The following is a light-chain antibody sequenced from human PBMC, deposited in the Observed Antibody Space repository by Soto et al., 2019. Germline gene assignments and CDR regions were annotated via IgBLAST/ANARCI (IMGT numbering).Light chain of an antibody. CDR1: QGISNY. Sequence: DIQITQSPSSLSASVGDRVXIXCGASQGISNYLAWYQQKPGKVPKLLIYAASTLQSGVPSRFSGSGSGTDFTLTISSLQPDDVATYYCQQYNEYSWTFGQGTKVDI. CDR2: AAS. J-gene: IGKJ1*01. V-gene: IGKV1-27*01. CDR3: QQYNEYSWT.